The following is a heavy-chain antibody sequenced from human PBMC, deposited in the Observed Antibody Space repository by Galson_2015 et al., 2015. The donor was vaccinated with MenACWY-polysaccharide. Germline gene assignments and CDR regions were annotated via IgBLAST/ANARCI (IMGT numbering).Heavy chain of an antibody. CDR2: ISDRVDST. V-gene: IGHV3-23*01. Sequence: SLRLSCAGSGVTLSNYGMSWVRQAPGKGLEWVSVISDRVDSTHYADSAKGRFTVSRDNSRNTLYLQMNSLRGDDTAVYFCARGSNIWKYLDYWGQGAPVTVSS. D-gene: IGHD2/OR15-2a*01. CDR3: ARGSNIWKYLDY. J-gene: IGHJ4*02. CDR1: GVTLSNYG.